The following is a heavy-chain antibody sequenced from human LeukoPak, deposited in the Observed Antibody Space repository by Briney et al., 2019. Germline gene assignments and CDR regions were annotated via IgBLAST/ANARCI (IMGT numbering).Heavy chain of an antibody. V-gene: IGHV4-59*12. CDR2: IYYSGST. CDR1: GGSISSYY. J-gene: IGHJ3*02. CDR3: ARGAQGGAFDI. Sequence: SETLSLTCTVSGGSISSYYWSWIRQPPGKGLEWIGYIYYSGSTYYNPSLKSRVTISVDTSKNQFSLKLSSVTAADTAVYYCARGAQGGAFDIWGQGTMVTVSS.